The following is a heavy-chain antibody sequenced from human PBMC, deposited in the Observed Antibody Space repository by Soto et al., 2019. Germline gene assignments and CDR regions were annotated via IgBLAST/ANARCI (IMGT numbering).Heavy chain of an antibody. V-gene: IGHV3-9*01. CDR2: ISWNSGSI. J-gene: IGHJ6*03. CDR3: AKGSNYHYYMDV. CDR1: GFTFDDYA. D-gene: IGHD3-10*01. Sequence: GGSLRLSCAASGFTFDDYAMHWVRQAPGKGLEWVSGISWNSGSIGYADSVKGRFTISRDNAKNSLYLQMNSLRAEDTALYYCAKGSNYHYYMDVWGKGTTVTV.